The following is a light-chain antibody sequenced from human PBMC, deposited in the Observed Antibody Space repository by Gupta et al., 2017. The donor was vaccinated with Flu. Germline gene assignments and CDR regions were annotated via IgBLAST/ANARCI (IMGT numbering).Light chain of an antibody. J-gene: IGLJ3*02. V-gene: IGLV1-40*01. CDR3: QSYDSSLSGRV. Sequence: QSVLTQPPPVSPAPGQGVTISCPGSSSNSGAGYDLHWYQQLPGTAPKLLIYGNSNRPAGVPDRFSGSKSGTSASLVITGLQAEDEADYYCQSYDSSLSGRVFGGGTKLTVL. CDR2: GNS. CDR1: SSNSGAGYD.